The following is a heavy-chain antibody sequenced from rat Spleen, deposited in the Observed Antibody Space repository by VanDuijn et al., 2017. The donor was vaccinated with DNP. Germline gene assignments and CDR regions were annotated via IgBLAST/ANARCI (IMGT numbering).Heavy chain of an antibody. J-gene: IGHJ4*01. D-gene: IGHD1-1*01. CDR3: TTFEVTNA. V-gene: IGHV5S10*01. CDR2: ITYDGSRT. CDR1: GFTFSDYN. Sequence: EVQLVESGGDLVQSGRSLKVSCAASGFTFSDYNMAWVRQAPKKGREWVATITYDGSRTYCRDAVKGRFTISRDNAKSTLYLHMDSSRSEDTATYYCTTFEVTNAWGQGTSVTVSS.